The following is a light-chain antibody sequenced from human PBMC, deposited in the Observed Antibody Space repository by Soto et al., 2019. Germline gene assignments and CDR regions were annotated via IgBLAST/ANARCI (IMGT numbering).Light chain of an antibody. CDR1: QSINYW. Sequence: DIQMTQSPSTLSASAGDRVTITCRASQSINYWLAWYQQRPGKAPKLLIYDASTLHSGAPSRFSGSGSGTDFTLTITDLQPDDFATYYCQHYNGYSPWTFGLGTRVEI. CDR2: DAS. J-gene: IGKJ1*01. V-gene: IGKV1-5*01. CDR3: QHYNGYSPWT.